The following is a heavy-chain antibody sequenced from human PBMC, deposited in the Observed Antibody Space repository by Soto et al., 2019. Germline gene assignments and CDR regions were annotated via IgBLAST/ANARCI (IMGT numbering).Heavy chain of an antibody. CDR2: IYYSGTT. V-gene: IGHV4-59*01. Sequence: SETLSLTCTVSGGSISSYFWSWIRQPPGKGLEWIGYIYYSGTTNYNPSLKNRVTISVDTSKNQFSLSLSSVTAADTGVYYCARETGSGSYYDYWGQGALVTVSS. D-gene: IGHD3-10*01. J-gene: IGHJ4*02. CDR1: GGSISSYF. CDR3: ARETGSGSYYDY.